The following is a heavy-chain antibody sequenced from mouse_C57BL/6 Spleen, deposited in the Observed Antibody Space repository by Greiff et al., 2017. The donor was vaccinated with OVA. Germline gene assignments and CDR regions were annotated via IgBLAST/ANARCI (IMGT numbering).Heavy chain of an antibody. CDR3: AYYSNYGWFAY. Sequence: VQLQQPGAELVMPGASVKLSCKASGYTFTSYWMHWVKQRPGQGLEWIGEIDPSDSYTNYNQKFKGKSTLTVDKSSSTAYMQLSSLTSEDSAVYYCAYYSNYGWFAYWGQGTLVTVSA. CDR2: IDPSDSYT. CDR1: GYTFTSYW. J-gene: IGHJ3*01. D-gene: IGHD2-5*01. V-gene: IGHV1-69*01.